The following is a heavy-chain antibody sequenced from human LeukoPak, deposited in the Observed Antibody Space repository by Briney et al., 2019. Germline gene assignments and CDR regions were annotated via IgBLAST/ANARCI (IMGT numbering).Heavy chain of an antibody. Sequence: PGGSLRLSCAASGFTFSSYSMNWVRQAPGKGLEWVSSISSSSSYIYYADSVKGRFTTSRDNAKNSLYLQMNSLRVEDTAVYFCARDQGRIPASFDPLDYWGQGTLVTVSS. CDR1: GFTFSSYS. D-gene: IGHD3-9*01. V-gene: IGHV3-21*01. CDR2: ISSSSSYI. CDR3: ARDQGRIPASFDPLDY. J-gene: IGHJ4*02.